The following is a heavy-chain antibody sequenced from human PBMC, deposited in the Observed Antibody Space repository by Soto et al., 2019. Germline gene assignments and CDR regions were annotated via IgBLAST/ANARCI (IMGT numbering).Heavy chain of an antibody. Sequence: ASVKVSCKASGGTFSSYAISWVRQAPGQGLEWMGWIIPIFGTANYAQKFQGRVTITADESTSTAYMELSSLRSEDTAVYYCARGKLRSPYCSSTSCYASPFDYWGQGTLVTVSS. D-gene: IGHD2-2*01. V-gene: IGHV1-69*13. CDR2: IIPIFGTA. CDR1: GGTFSSYA. J-gene: IGHJ4*02. CDR3: ARGKLRSPYCSSTSCYASPFDY.